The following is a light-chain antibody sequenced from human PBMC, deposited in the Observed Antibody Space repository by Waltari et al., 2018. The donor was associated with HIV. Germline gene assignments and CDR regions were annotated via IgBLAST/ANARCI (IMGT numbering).Light chain of an antibody. V-gene: IGLV1-44*01. CDR2: SDN. CDR3: AAWDDTLNGRGV. J-gene: IGLJ3*02. Sequence: QSALTQSPSASWTPGQTVTILCSGVPSNIGSNSVNCYLQVPGTATKLLISSDNRRPSGVPDRFSGSKSGTSASLAISGLQSDDEATYYCAAWDDTLNGRGVFGGGTKLTVL. CDR1: PSNIGSNS.